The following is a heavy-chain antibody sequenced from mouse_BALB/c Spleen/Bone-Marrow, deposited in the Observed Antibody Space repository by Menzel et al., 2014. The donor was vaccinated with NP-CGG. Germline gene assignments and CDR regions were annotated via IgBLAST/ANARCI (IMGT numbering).Heavy chain of an antibody. D-gene: IGHD1-2*01. Sequence: EVMLVESGGGLVQPGGSLKLSCADSGFDFSRYWMSWVRQAPGKVLEWIGEINPDSSTINYTPSLKDKFIISRDNAKNTLYLQMSKVRSEDTALYYCARNHYYGLFAYWGQGTLVTVSA. CDR2: INPDSSTI. V-gene: IGHV4-1*02. CDR1: GFDFSRYW. CDR3: ARNHYYGLFAY. J-gene: IGHJ3*01.